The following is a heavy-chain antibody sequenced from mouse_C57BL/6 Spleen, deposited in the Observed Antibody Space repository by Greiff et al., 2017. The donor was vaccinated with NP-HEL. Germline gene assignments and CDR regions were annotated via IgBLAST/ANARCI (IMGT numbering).Heavy chain of an antibody. CDR2: IDPNSGVT. Sequence: QVQLQQPGAELVKPGASVKLSCKASGYTFTSYWMHWVKQRPGRCLEWIGRIDPNSGVTKYTSPFKSKSTLPVDKPSSTAYMQLSSLTSEDSAVYYCARDYGSSPQYYFDYWGQGTTLTVSS. V-gene: IGHV1-72*01. D-gene: IGHD1-1*01. CDR3: ARDYGSSPQYYFDY. J-gene: IGHJ2*01. CDR1: GYTFTSYW.